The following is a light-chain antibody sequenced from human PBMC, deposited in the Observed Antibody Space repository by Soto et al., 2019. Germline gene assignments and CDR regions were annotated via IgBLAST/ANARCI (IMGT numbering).Light chain of an antibody. CDR3: QQYNSYSRT. CDR1: QALSNY. Sequence: DIQLTQSPSVLSASVGDTVTITCGASQALSNYLAWYQQKPGEAPKLLIYAASTLYGGVPSRFSGSGSGTDFALTISSLQPDDFATYYCQQYNSYSRTFGQGTKVDIK. V-gene: IGKV1-9*01. CDR2: AAS. J-gene: IGKJ1*01.